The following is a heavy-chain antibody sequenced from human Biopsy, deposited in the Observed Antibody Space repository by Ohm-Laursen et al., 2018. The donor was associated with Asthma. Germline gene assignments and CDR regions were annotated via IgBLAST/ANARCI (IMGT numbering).Heavy chain of an antibody. CDR1: GYPFTDYY. J-gene: IGHJ2*01. CDR3: ARIKIRIGAGTDRYFDL. D-gene: IGHD3-16*01. Sequence: GSSETASCKASGYPFTDYYVHWARQAPGQGLGWMGWIDPNSGGTNYAQKFLGRVTMTRDTSVNTAFMVLSRLRSDDTAVYYCARIKIRIGAGTDRYFDLWGRGTLVTVSS. CDR2: IDPNSGGT. V-gene: IGHV1-2*02.